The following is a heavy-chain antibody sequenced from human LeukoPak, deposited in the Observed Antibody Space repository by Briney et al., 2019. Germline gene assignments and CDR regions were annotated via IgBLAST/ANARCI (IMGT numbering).Heavy chain of an antibody. J-gene: IGHJ3*02. CDR1: GYSFTSYW. CDR3: ARRAITLGDAFDI. Sequence: GESLKISCKGSGYSFTSYWNGWVRQMPGKGLEWMGIIYPGDSDTRYSPSFQGQVTNSADKSISTAYLQWSSLKASDTAMYYCARRAITLGDAFDIWGQGTMVTVSS. D-gene: IGHD3-16*01. V-gene: IGHV5-51*01. CDR2: IYPGDSDT.